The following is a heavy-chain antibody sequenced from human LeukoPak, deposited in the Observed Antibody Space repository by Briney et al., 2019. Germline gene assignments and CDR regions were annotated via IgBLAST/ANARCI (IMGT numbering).Heavy chain of an antibody. CDR3: ARDQLAYSGYDTLFAY. CDR1: GFTFSSYA. Sequence: GGSLRLSCAASGFTFSSYALRWVRQAPGKGLEWVAVISYDGNFKYYADSVRGRVSVSRDNSKNTVSLQMNSLRPEDTAVYYCARDQLAYSGYDTLFAYWGQGTLVTVSS. V-gene: IGHV3-30*04. D-gene: IGHD5-12*01. J-gene: IGHJ4*02. CDR2: ISYDGNFK.